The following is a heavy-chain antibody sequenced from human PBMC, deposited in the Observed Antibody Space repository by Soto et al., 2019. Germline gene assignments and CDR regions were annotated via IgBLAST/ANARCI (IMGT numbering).Heavy chain of an antibody. Sequence: PSETLSLTCTVSGGSISSGGYYWSWIRQHPGKGLEWIGYIYYSGRTYYNPSLHSRVSIAVDTTEYQFSLKLTSVTAADTSVYYCARGYFSSSSYWFDPWGRGNLVTVSS. CDR3: ARGYFSSSSYWFDP. CDR1: GGSISSGGYY. V-gene: IGHV4-31*03. D-gene: IGHD6-6*01. CDR2: IYYSGRT. J-gene: IGHJ5*02.